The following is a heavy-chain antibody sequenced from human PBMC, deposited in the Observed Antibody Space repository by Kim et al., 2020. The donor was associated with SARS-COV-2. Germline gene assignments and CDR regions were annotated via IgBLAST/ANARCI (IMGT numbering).Heavy chain of an antibody. V-gene: IGHV6-1*01. CDR3: ARDRAWRQTGLRYFDWPPDYYYYYGMDV. Sequence: SQTLSLTCAISGDRVSSNSAAWHWIRQSPSRGLEWLGRTYYRSKWYNDYAVSVKSRITINPDTSKNQFSLQLNSVTPEDTAVYYCARDRAWRQTGLRYFDWPPDYYYYYGMDVWGQGTTVTVSS. CDR1: GDRVSSNSAA. CDR2: TYYRSKWYN. J-gene: IGHJ6*02. D-gene: IGHD3-9*01.